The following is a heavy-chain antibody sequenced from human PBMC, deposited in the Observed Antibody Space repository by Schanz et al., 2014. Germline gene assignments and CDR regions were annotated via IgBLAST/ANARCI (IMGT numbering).Heavy chain of an antibody. D-gene: IGHD6-13*01. Sequence: QVQLVQSGAEVKKPGSSVKVSCKASRSTFSSYTISWVRQARGQGLEWVGRFIPILGIANYAQKFQGRVTITAGKSAFTAYMDVSSLRSEDAAVYYCASSGAGYSSSWDFDYWGQGTLVTVSS. CDR1: RSTFSSYT. J-gene: IGHJ4*02. CDR2: FIPILGIA. V-gene: IGHV1-69*02. CDR3: ASSGAGYSSSWDFDY.